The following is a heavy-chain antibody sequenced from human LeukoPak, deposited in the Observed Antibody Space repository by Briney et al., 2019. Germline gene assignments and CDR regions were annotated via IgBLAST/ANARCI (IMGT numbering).Heavy chain of an antibody. J-gene: IGHJ6*03. CDR1: GFTFSSYS. Sequence: GGSLRLSCAASGFTFSSYSMNWVRQAPGKGLEWVSSISSSSSYIYYADSVKGRFTISRDNAKNSLFLQMNSLRAEDTAVYYCARVLYSYLHYMDVWGKGTTVTVSS. CDR3: ARVLYSYLHYMDV. CDR2: ISSSSSYI. V-gene: IGHV3-21*06. D-gene: IGHD5-18*01.